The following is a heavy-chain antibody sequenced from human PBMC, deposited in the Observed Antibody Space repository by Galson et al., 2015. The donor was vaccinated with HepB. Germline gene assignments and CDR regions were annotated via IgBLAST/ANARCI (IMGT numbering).Heavy chain of an antibody. CDR2: ISGSGDTM. Sequence: AMIISCAGAGFTFGGYEMNWVRQSPPKGVEWVSYISGSGDTMYYADTVKGRFSISSDNAKDSLFLQMNSLRDEDTALYYCARGGRPDLWGQGTLVTVSS. V-gene: IGHV3-48*03. CDR1: GFTFGGYE. CDR3: ARGGRPDL. J-gene: IGHJ5*02.